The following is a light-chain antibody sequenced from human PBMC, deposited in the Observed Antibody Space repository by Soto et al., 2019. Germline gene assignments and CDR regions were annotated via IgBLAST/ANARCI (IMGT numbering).Light chain of an antibody. V-gene: IGKV1-6*01. J-gene: IGKJ1*01. CDR3: LQLYNFTWT. CDR1: QGIRND. CDR2: AAS. Sequence: AIQMTQSPSSLSASVGDRVTISCRASQGIRNDLAWYQQKPGKAPKLLIFAASNLQSGVPSRFSGSGSGTDFTLTISRLQPEDCATYYCLQLYNFTWTVGQGTKVEIK.